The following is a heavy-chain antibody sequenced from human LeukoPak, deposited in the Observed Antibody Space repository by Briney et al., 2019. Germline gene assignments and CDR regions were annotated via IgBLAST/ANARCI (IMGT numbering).Heavy chain of an antibody. V-gene: IGHV5-51*01. Sequence: GESLQTSCKGSRYRFTNYWIGWVRQMPGKGLEWMGIIYPGDSNTIYSPSFQGQVTISADKSISTAYLQWSSLKASDTAMYYCARQPNPDFDYWGQGTLVTVSS. CDR3: ARQPNPDFDY. CDR1: RYRFTNYW. CDR2: IYPGDSNT. J-gene: IGHJ4*02.